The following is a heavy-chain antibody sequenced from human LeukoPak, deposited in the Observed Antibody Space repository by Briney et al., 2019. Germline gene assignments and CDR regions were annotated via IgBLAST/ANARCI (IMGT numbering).Heavy chain of an antibody. CDR3: AREDLPSDSRAFDI. CDR1: GGSISSYY. V-gene: IGHV4-34*01. Sequence: SETLSLTCTVSGGSISSYYWSWIRQPPGKGLEWIGEINHSGSTNYNPSLKSRVTISVDTSKNQFSLKLSSVTAADTAVYYCAREDLPSDSRAFDIWGQGTMVTVSS. D-gene: IGHD3/OR15-3a*01. CDR2: INHSGST. J-gene: IGHJ3*02.